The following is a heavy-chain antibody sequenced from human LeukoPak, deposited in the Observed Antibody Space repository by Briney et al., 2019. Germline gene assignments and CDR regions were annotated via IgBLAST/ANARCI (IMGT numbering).Heavy chain of an antibody. J-gene: IGHJ4*02. Sequence: SETLSLACTVSGGAITGCYWSWIGQPPGKGLEWIGYIYYSGSTNYNPSLKSRVTMSVDTSKKQFSLKLSSVTAADTAVYYCARGRPPHDYGTLFDYWGQGTLVTVSS. CDR3: ARGRPPHDYGTLFDY. D-gene: IGHD4-17*01. CDR2: IYYSGST. V-gene: IGHV4-59*01. CDR1: GGAITGCY.